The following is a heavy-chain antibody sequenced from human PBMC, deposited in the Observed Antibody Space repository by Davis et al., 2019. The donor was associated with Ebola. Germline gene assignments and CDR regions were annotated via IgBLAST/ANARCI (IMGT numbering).Heavy chain of an antibody. J-gene: IGHJ4*02. CDR1: GGSLSGYY. CDR3: AREVDDSSGYYHN. Sequence: SETLSLTCAVYGGSLSGYYWSWIRQPPGKGLEWIGEISHGGGTNYNPSLKSRVTMSVDTSKNQFSLKLSSLTAADTAVYYCAREVDDSSGYYHNWGQGTPVTVSS. D-gene: IGHD3-22*01. V-gene: IGHV4-34*01. CDR2: ISHGGGT.